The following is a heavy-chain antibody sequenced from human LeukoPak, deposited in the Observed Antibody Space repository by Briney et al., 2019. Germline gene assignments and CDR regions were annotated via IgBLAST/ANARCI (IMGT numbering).Heavy chain of an antibody. CDR2: IIPVLTLT. J-gene: IGHJ4*02. V-gene: IGHV1-69*04. CDR1: EGTLSSYA. D-gene: IGHD3-10*01. Sequence: SVKVSCKAPEGTLSSYALSWVRQAPGQGLEWMGRIIPVLTLTNYAPKFQDRLSIIADKATSTAYMELTNLTSADTAVYFCARGSGSGNYALGRWGQGTLATVSS. CDR3: ARGSGSGNYALGR.